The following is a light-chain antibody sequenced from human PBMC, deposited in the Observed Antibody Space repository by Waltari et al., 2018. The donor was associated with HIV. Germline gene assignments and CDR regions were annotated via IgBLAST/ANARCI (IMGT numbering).Light chain of an antibody. V-gene: IGLV1-44*01. Sequence: QAVLTQTPPASGTPGQRVNLSCSGSRSNIGRTTVNLYQQLPVPGPQLLHYNYNQRPSGVPDRFSGSKSGTSASLAISGLQSEYEADYYCATWDDSLNGWMFGGGTKLTVL. CDR3: ATWDDSLNGWM. J-gene: IGLJ3*02. CDR2: NYN. CDR1: RSNIGRTT.